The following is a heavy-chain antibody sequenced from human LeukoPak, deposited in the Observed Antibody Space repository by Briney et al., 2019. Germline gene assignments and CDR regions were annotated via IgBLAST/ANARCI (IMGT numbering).Heavy chain of an antibody. Sequence: SSETLTLTCTVAGGPINSYHWSWIRQPPGEGLEWIGYIYYSGSTNYNPPLKSRVTISVDPSNNQFSLKLSSVTAADTAVYYCARHWSYYGFDYWGQGTLVTVSS. J-gene: IGHJ4*02. CDR1: GGPINSYH. V-gene: IGHV4-59*08. CDR2: IYYSGST. CDR3: ARHWSYYGFDY. D-gene: IGHD1-26*01.